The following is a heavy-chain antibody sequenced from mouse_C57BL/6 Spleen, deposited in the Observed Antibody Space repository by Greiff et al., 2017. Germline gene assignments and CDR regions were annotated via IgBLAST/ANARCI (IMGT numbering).Heavy chain of an antibody. D-gene: IGHD1-1*01. CDR3: TKSPYGGPLAY. Sequence: QVQLQESGAELVRPGASVTLSCKASGYTFTDYEMHWVKQTPVHGLEWIGAIDPETGGTAYNQKFKGKAILTADKSSSTAYMELRSLTSEDSAVYYCTKSPYGGPLAYWGQGTLVTVSA. V-gene: IGHV1-15*01. J-gene: IGHJ3*01. CDR2: IDPETGGT. CDR1: GYTFTDYE.